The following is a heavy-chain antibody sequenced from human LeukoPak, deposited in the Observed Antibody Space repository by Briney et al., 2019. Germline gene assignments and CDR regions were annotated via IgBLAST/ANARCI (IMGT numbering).Heavy chain of an antibody. D-gene: IGHD6-19*01. V-gene: IGHV4-34*01. J-gene: IGHJ4*02. CDR1: GFTFSNYG. CDR3: ARGPRAGVHFDY. CDR2: INHSGST. Sequence: PGGSLRLSCAASGFTFSNYGIHWVRQAPGKGLEWIGEINHSGSTNYNPSLKSRVTISVDTSKNQFSLKLSSVTAADTAVYYCARGPRAGVHFDYWGQGTLVTVSS.